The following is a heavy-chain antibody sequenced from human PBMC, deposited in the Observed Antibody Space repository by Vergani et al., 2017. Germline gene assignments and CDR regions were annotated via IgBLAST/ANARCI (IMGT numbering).Heavy chain of an antibody. CDR1: GYTFTSYY. Sequence: QVQLVQSGAEVKKPGASVKVSCKASGYTFTSYYMHWVRQAPGQGLEWMGIINPSGPSITYAHTFQERVTMTRETSTKTVYMELSSLRSDDTAVYYCARGVEATISGRLDYWGQGTLVTVSS. J-gene: IGHJ4*02. CDR2: INPSGPSI. V-gene: IGHV1-46*03. D-gene: IGHD1-26*01. CDR3: ARGVEATISGRLDY.